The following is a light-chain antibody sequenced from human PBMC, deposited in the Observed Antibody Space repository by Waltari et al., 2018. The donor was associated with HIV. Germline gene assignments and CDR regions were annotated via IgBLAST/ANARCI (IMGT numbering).Light chain of an antibody. V-gene: IGKV3-20*01. CDR1: QRVSNSY. J-gene: IGKJ4*01. Sequence: EIVLTQSPGTLSLSPGERATLSCRASQRVSNSYLAWYQQRPGQAPRLLIYTASSRATGIPDRFSGSWSGTDFTLTISRLEPEDFAVYYCQQYGSSQSFGGGTKVEIK. CDR3: QQYGSSQS. CDR2: TAS.